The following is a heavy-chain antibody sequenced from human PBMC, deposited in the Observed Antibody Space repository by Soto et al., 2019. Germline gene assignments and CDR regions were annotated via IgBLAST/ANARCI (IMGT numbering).Heavy chain of an antibody. CDR3: AADWSNRPFDF. CDR1: GFTLASAD. J-gene: IGHJ4*02. V-gene: IGHV1-58*01. Sequence: SVKVSCKASGFTLASADVQWVRQTRGQRLEWIGWIVGGSGSTNYAQQFQGRLAITRDMSTSTVYMELSSLRSEDTAVYYCAADWSNRPFDFWGQGTLVTVSS. D-gene: IGHD3-3*01. CDR2: IVGGSGST.